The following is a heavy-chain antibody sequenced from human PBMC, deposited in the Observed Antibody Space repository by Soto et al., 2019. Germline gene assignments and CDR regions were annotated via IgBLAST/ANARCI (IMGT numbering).Heavy chain of an antibody. CDR2: IIPIFGRG. D-gene: IGHD5-18*01. V-gene: IGHV1-69*12. CDR1: GDSFISYA. CDR3: QRDGSTVETAMFSQYYYGIDV. Sequence: QVQLVQSGAEVRKPGSSVKVSCKVSGDSFISYAISWVRQAPGQGLEWMGGIIPIFGRGNYAQRFQGRVEINAEEPTSTVDIELSGLRSEDTAVVYGQRDGSTVETAMFSQYYYGIDVCGQGTTLTLSS. J-gene: IGHJ6*02.